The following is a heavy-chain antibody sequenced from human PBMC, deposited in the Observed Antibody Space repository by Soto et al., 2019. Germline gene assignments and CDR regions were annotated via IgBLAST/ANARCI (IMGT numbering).Heavy chain of an antibody. J-gene: IGHJ4*02. V-gene: IGHV3-74*01. CDR3: ARGGAMGVDY. Sequence: PXGSLRLSCAASGCTFDGYAMHWVRQAPGKGLVWVSRIYFDGITTNYADSVKGRLTVSRDSAKNTVYLHVNTLRDEDTAVYYCARGGAMGVDYWGQGTLVTVSS. CDR1: GCTFDGYA. D-gene: IGHD1-26*01. CDR2: IYFDGITT.